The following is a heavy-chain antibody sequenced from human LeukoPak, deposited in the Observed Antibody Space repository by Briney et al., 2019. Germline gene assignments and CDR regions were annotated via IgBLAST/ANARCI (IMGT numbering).Heavy chain of an antibody. CDR3: ARDPVVGATADAFDI. Sequence: GGSLRLSCAASGFTFSSYGMSLVRQAPGKGLEWVSAISGSGGSTYYADSVKGRFTISRDNSKNTLYLQMNSLRAEDTAVYYCARDPVVGATADAFDIWGQGTMVTVSS. V-gene: IGHV3-23*01. CDR1: GFTFSSYG. J-gene: IGHJ3*02. CDR2: ISGSGGST. D-gene: IGHD1-26*01.